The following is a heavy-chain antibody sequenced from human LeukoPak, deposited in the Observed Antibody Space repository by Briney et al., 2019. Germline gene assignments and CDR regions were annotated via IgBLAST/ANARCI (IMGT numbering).Heavy chain of an antibody. CDR2: ISGSGGST. V-gene: IGHV3-23*01. CDR1: GFTFSSYA. J-gene: IGHJ4*02. D-gene: IGHD1-26*01. CDR3: AAAGATGPDFDY. Sequence: GGSLRLSCAASGFTFSSYAMGWVRQAPGKGLEWVSAISGSGGSTYYVDSVKGRFTISRDNSKNTLYLQMNSLRAEDTAVYYCAAAGATGPDFDYWGQGTLVTVSS.